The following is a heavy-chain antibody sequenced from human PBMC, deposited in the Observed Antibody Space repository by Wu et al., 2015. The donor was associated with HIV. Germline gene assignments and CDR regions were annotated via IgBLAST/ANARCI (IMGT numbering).Heavy chain of an antibody. J-gene: IGHJ6*02. CDR3: ATSYYGSGSYPTFYYYYAMDV. Sequence: QVQLVQSGAEVKKPGASVKVSCKASGYTFTGYYMHWVRQAPGQGLEWMGWINPNSGGTNYAQKFQGRVTMTRDTSISTAYMELSRLRSDDTAVYYCATSYYGSGSYPTFYYYYAMDVVGQGTTVTVSS. V-gene: IGHV1-2*02. CDR1: GYTFTGYY. CDR2: INPNSGGT. D-gene: IGHD3-10*01.